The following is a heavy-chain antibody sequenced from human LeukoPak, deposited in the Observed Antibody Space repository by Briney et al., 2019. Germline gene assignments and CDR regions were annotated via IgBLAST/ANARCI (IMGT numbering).Heavy chain of an antibody. CDR1: GGSISSSSYY. CDR3: ARRGSYYYDSSGYHPFDY. V-gene: IGHV4-39*07. CDR2: IYYSGST. D-gene: IGHD3-22*01. J-gene: IGHJ4*02. Sequence: PSETLSLTCTVSGGSISSSSYYWGWIRQPPGKGLEWIGSIYYSGSTYYNPSLKSRVTISVDTSKNQFSLKLSSVTAADTAVYYCARRGSYYYDSSGYHPFDYWGQGTLVAVSS.